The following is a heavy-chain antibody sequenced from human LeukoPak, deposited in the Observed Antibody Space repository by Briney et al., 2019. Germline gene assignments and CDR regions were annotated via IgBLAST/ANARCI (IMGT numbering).Heavy chain of an antibody. Sequence: GGSLRLSCAASGLTFSDYGMHWVRQAPGKGPEWVAVIWHDGSKENYADSVRGRFTISRDNSKNTLYLEMDSLRAEDTAVYYCAKELSNWNYFDYWGQGTLVTVSS. V-gene: IGHV3-33*06. CDR2: IWHDGSKE. D-gene: IGHD1-1*01. CDR1: GLTFSDYG. J-gene: IGHJ4*02. CDR3: AKELSNWNYFDY.